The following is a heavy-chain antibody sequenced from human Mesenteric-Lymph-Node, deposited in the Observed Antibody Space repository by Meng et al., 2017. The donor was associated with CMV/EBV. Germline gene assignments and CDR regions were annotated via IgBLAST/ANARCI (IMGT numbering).Heavy chain of an antibody. CDR2: IRYDGSYK. V-gene: IGHV3-30*02. Sequence: GESLKISCAASRFTFSTNDMHWVRQAPGKGLEWVAFIRYDGSYKYYADSVKGRFTISRDNSKNTLYMQMNSLRAEDTAVYYCVSYGSGSYYGLDYWGQGTLVTVSS. J-gene: IGHJ4*02. D-gene: IGHD3-10*01. CDR1: RFTFSTND. CDR3: VSYGSGSYYGLDY.